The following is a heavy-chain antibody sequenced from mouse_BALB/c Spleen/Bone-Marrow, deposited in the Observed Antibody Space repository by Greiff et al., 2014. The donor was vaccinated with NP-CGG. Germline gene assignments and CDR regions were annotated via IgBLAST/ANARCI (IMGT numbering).Heavy chain of an antibody. J-gene: IGHJ1*01. V-gene: IGHV3-1*02. CDR3: ARRGLDYYGSSYWYFDV. D-gene: IGHD1-1*01. Sequence: EVQGVESGPDLVKPSQSLSLTCTVTGYSITSGYSWHWIRQLPGNKLEWMGYIHYSGSTNYNPSLKSRISITRDTSKNQFFLQLNSVTTEDTATYYCARRGLDYYGSSYWYFDVWGAGTTVTVSS. CDR2: IHYSGST. CDR1: GYSITSGYS.